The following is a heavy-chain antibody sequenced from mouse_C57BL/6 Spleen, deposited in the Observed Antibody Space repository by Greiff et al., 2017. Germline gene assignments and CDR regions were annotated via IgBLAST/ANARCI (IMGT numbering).Heavy chain of an antibody. D-gene: IGHD4-1*01. CDR2: ISDGGSYT. Sequence: EVKLMESGGGLVKPGGSLKLSCAASGFTFSSYAMSWVRQTPEKRLEWVATISDGGSYTYYPDNVKVRFTISRDNAKNNLYLQMSHLKSEDTAMYYCARDPLLGAMDYWGQGTSVTVSS. V-gene: IGHV5-4*01. CDR3: ARDPLLGAMDY. CDR1: GFTFSSYA. J-gene: IGHJ4*01.